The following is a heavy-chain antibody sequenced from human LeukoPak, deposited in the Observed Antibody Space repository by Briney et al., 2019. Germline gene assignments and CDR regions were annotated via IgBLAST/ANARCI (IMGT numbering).Heavy chain of an antibody. J-gene: IGHJ1*01. Sequence: PSETLSLTCIVSGGSISVTNYYWGWIRQPPGKGLEWIGEINHSGSTNYNPSLKSRVTISVDTSKNQFSLKLSSVTAADTAVYYCARGFRVHSSGYYRRLRAEYFQHWGQGTLVTVSS. D-gene: IGHD3-22*01. V-gene: IGHV4-39*07. CDR2: INHSGST. CDR1: GGSISVTNYY. CDR3: ARGFRVHSSGYYRRLRAEYFQH.